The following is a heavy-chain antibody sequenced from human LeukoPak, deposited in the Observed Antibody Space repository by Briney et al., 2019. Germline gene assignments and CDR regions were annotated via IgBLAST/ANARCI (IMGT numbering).Heavy chain of an antibody. CDR3: ARGAEAETSPLDF. CDR2: INPKSGAA. D-gene: IGHD6-13*01. J-gene: IGHJ4*01. V-gene: IGHV1-2*02. Sequence: ASVKVSCKASGYIFSDYYMHWVRQAPGQGLEWLGWINPKSGAADYAQQFRGRVTMTRDTSINTDYMEMKRVTSDDTAVYYCARGAEAETSPLDFWGXXTLVIVS. CDR1: GYIFSDYY.